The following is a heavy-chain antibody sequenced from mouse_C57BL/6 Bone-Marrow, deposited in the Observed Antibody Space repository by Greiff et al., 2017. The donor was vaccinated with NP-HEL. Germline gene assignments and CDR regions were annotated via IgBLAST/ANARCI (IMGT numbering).Heavy chain of an antibody. V-gene: IGHV1-54*01. CDR3: SRRHRSGLNYFDY. J-gene: IGHJ2*01. CDR2: INPGSGGT. Sequence: QVQLQQPGAELVRPGTSVKVSCKASGYAFTNYLIAWVKQRPGQGLEWIGVINPGSGGTNYNEKLKGRATLTGDKNSNTAYMQHSSLTSEDSAVKYCSRRHRSGLNYFDYWGQGTTLTFAS. CDR1: GYAFTNYL. D-gene: IGHD3-2*02.